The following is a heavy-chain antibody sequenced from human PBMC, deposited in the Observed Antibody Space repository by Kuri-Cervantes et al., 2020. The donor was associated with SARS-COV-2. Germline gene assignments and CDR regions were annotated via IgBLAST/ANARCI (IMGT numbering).Heavy chain of an antibody. CDR3: AREPTRDIVVVPASPLDY. D-gene: IGHD2-2*01. Sequence: ASVKVSCKASGYTFTSYYMHWVRQAPGQGLDWMGIINPSGGSTSYAQKFQGRVTMTRDTSTSTVYMELSSLRSEDTAVYYCAREPTRDIVVVPASPLDYWGQGTLVTVSS. V-gene: IGHV1-46*03. CDR1: GYTFTSYY. CDR2: INPSGGST. J-gene: IGHJ4*02.